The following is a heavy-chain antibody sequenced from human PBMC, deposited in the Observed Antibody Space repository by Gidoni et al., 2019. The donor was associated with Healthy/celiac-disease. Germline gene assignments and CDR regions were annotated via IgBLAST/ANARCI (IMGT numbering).Heavy chain of an antibody. CDR2: INHSGST. CDR1: GGSFSGYW. Sequence: QVQLQQWGAGLLKPAETMSLTCAVYGGSFSGYWWSWIRQPPGKGLEWIGEINHSGSTNYNPSLKSRVTISVDTSKNQFSLKLSSVTAADTAVYYCARLGASVDYWGQGTLVTVSS. D-gene: IGHD1-26*01. V-gene: IGHV4-34*01. CDR3: ARLGASVDY. J-gene: IGHJ4*02.